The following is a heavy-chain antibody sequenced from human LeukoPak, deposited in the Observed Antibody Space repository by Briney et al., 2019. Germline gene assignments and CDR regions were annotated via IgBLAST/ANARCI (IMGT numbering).Heavy chain of an antibody. CDR1: GGSISSSSYY. V-gene: IGHV4-39*01. J-gene: IGHJ3*02. D-gene: IGHD6-13*01. CDR2: IYYSGST. Sequence: SETLSLTCTVSGGSISSSSYYRGWIRQPPGKGLEWIGSIYYSGSTYYNPSLKSRVSISVDTSKNQFSLKLSSVTAADTAVYYCARIAAAAGGAFDIWGQGTMVTVSS. CDR3: ARIAAAAGGAFDI.